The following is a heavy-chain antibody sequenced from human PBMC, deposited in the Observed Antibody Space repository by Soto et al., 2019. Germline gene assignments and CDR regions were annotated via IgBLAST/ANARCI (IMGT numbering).Heavy chain of an antibody. CDR2: ISAYNGNT. D-gene: IGHD6-19*01. CDR3: VRGKCSGWLNWFEP. Sequence: ASVKVSCKASGYTFNSYGISWVRQAPGQGLEWMGWISAYNGNTNYAQKLQGRVTMTTDTSTSTAYMELRSLRSDDTAVYYCVRGKCSGWLNWFEPWSQGTPVTVSS. J-gene: IGHJ5*02. V-gene: IGHV1-18*01. CDR1: GYTFNSYG.